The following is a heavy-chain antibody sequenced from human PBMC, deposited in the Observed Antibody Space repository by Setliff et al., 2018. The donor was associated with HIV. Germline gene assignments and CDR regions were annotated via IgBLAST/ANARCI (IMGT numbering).Heavy chain of an antibody. CDR1: GYTFTTYS. CDR2: INVGNGDT. V-gene: IGHV1-3*01. CDR3: ARGALLAVFDFDH. Sequence: ASVKVSCKASGYTFTTYSLHWVRQAPGHSLEWMGWINVGNGDTKYSPELQGRISITRDTSANTAYMELSSLRPDDTAVYFCARGALLAVFDFDHWGQGALVTV. D-gene: IGHD3-10*01. J-gene: IGHJ4*02.